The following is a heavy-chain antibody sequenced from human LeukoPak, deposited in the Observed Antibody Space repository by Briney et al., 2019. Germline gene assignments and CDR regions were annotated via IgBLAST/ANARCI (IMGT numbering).Heavy chain of an antibody. V-gene: IGHV5-51*01. CDR3: ARLPAVAGPTFCYYMDV. CDR1: GYIFTTHG. J-gene: IGHJ6*03. D-gene: IGHD6-19*01. Sequence: GESLKISCKASGYIFTTHGIVWLRHMPGKGLEWMGVIYPIDSDTKYSPSFQGQVTISADKSISTAYLQWSSLKASDTAMYYCARLPAVAGPTFCYYMDVWGTGTTVIVSS. CDR2: IYPIDSDT.